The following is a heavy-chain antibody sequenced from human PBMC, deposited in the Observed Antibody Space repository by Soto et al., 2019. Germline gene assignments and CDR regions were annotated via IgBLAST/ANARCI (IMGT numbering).Heavy chain of an antibody. J-gene: IGHJ4*02. CDR2: ISAYNGNT. D-gene: IGHD3-10*01. V-gene: IGHV1-18*04. CDR1: GYTFTSYC. Sequence: ASVKVSCKASGYTFTSYCISWVLQAPGQGLEWMGWISAYNGNTNYAQKLQGRVTMTTDTSTSTAYMELRSLRSDDTAVYYCARDLAGSQHFDYWGQGTLVTVSS. CDR3: ARDLAGSQHFDY.